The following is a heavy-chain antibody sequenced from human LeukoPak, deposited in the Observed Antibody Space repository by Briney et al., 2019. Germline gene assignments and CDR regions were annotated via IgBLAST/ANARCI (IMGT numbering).Heavy chain of an antibody. V-gene: IGHV1-18*01. CDR1: GYTFTSYG. J-gene: IGHJ6*02. Sequence: GASVKVSCKASGYTFTSYGISWVRQAPGQGLEWMGWISAYNGNTNYAQKLQGRVTMTTDTSTSTAYMELRSLRSDDTAVYYCARDWGCNGGSCYWGSSFDKHYGMDVWGQGTTVTVSS. CDR3: ARDWGCNGGSCYWGSSFDKHYGMDV. CDR2: ISAYNGNT. D-gene: IGHD2-15*01.